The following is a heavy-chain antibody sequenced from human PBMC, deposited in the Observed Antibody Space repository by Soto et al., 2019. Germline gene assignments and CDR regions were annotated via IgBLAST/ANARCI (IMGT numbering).Heavy chain of an antibody. D-gene: IGHD3-10*01. CDR1: GFNFSTYG. V-gene: IGHV3-21*01. CDR3: GRDRSHYAGVGKIDP. J-gene: IGHJ5*02. Sequence: GGSLRLSCAASGFNFSTYGMNWVRQAPGKGLEWVSSISSKGSYIYYTPSVKGRFTISRDNAKNSVYLQMNSLRAEDTAVYYCGRDRSHYAGVGKIDPWGQGTLVTVSS. CDR2: ISSKGSYI.